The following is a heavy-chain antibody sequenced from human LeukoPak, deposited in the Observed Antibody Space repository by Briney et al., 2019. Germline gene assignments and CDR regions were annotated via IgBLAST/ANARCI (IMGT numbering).Heavy chain of an antibody. Sequence: GASVKVSCKAFGYTFTSNYMHWVRQAPGQGLEWMGWINPNSGGTNYAQKFQGRVTMTRDTSISTAYMELSRLRSDDTAVYYCARDRDPLYYYDSSGYYYEYFQHWGQGTLVTVSS. CDR1: GYTFTSNY. CDR2: INPNSGGT. J-gene: IGHJ1*01. CDR3: ARDRDPLYYYDSSGYYYEYFQH. D-gene: IGHD3-22*01. V-gene: IGHV1-2*02.